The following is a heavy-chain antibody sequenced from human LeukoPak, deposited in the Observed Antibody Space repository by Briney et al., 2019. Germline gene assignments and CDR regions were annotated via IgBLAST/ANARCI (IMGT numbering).Heavy chain of an antibody. CDR2: ISTSGSTI. J-gene: IGHJ6*02. CDR3: ARAPDYYGMDV. V-gene: IGHV3-11*01. D-gene: IGHD1-14*01. Sequence: GGSLRLSCAASGFSFSDYYMSWIRQAPGKGLEWVSYISTSGSTIYYADSVKGRFTISRDNAKNSLYLQMNSLRAEDTAVYYCARAPDYYGMDVWGQGTTVTVSS. CDR1: GFSFSDYY.